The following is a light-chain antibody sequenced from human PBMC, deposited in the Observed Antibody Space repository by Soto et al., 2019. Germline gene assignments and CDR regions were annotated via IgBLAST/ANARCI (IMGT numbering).Light chain of an antibody. V-gene: IGLV2-8*01. CDR1: SSDVGAYNY. Sequence: VLTQPPSASGSPGQSVTISCTGTSSDVGAYNYVSWYQQLPGKAPKLIIYEVSKRPSGVPDRFSGSKSGNTASLTVSGLQAEDEADYYCTSYACTYRFFYVFGTGTNISVL. CDR3: TSYACTYRFFYV. CDR2: EVS. J-gene: IGLJ1*01.